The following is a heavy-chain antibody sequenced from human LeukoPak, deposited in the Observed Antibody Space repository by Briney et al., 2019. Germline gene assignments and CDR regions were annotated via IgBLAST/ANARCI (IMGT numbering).Heavy chain of an antibody. D-gene: IGHD3-22*01. J-gene: IGHJ3*02. Sequence: PGGSLRLSCAASGFTVTSYAMNWVRQAPGKGLEWVSGFSGSGGSTYYADSVKGRFTISRDKSKNTLYLQMNSLRAEDTAVYYCAKEPAKWLSDAFDIWGQGTMVTVSS. CDR1: GFTVTSYA. CDR2: FSGSGGST. V-gene: IGHV3-23*01. CDR3: AKEPAKWLSDAFDI.